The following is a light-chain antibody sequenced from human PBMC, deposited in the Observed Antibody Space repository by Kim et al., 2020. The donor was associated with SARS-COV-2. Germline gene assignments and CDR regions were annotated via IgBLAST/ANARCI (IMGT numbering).Light chain of an antibody. CDR1: SINVCCFTF. CDR3: CSYAGSDIVV. Sequence: GQAVTMSGTGTSINVCCFTFVSWYQQHPGRAPKLMMYEVVRRPSGVPDRFSGSKSGNTASLTISVLQAEDEADYHCCSYAGSDIVVFGGGTQLTVL. J-gene: IGLJ2*01. V-gene: IGLV2-11*03. CDR2: EVV.